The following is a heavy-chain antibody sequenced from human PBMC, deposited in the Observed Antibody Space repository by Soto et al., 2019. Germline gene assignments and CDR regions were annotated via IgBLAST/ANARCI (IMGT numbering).Heavy chain of an antibody. CDR3: ARSMITFGGVIVINDYYFDY. J-gene: IGHJ4*02. CDR1: GGSISSSSYY. D-gene: IGHD3-16*02. Sequence: SETLSLTCTVSGGSISSSSYYWGWIRQPPGKGLEWIGSIYYSGSTYYNPSLKSRVTISVDTSKNQFSLKLSSVTAADTAVYYCARSMITFGGVIVINDYYFDYWGQGTLVTVSS. CDR2: IYYSGST. V-gene: IGHV4-39*01.